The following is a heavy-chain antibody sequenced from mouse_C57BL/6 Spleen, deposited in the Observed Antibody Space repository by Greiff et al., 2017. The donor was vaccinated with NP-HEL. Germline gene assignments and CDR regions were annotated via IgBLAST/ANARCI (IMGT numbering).Heavy chain of an antibody. CDR3: ARDKGVRRGNCYFDV. CDR1: GFTFSSYA. V-gene: IGHV5-4*01. D-gene: IGHD2-14*01. J-gene: IGHJ1*03. CDR2: ISDGGSYT. Sequence: EVNLVESGGGLVKPGGSLKLSCAASGFTFSSYAMSWVRQTPEKRLEWVATISDGGSYTYYPDNVKGRFTISRDNAKNNLYLQMSHLKSEDTAMYYCARDKGVRRGNCYFDVWGTGTTVTVSS.